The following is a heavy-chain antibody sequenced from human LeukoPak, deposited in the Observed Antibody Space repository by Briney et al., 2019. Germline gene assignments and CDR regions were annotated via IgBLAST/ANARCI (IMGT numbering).Heavy chain of an antibody. D-gene: IGHD4-17*01. CDR1: GDSITNSY. V-gene: IGHV4-59*08. CDR2: ISYGGST. J-gene: IGHJ5*01. CDR3: AKRIIEARENGDSNWLDP. Sequence: SETLSLTCTVSGDSITNSYWNWIRQPPGRGLEWIGCISYGGSTNYNPSLKRRVLMSRDTSKNQVSLELHSVTAADTAIYHCAKRIIEARENGDSNWLDPWGQGTLLTVSS.